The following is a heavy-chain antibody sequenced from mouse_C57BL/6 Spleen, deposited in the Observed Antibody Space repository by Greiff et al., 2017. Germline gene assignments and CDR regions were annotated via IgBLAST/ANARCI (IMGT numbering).Heavy chain of an antibody. CDR1: GYTFTDYN. V-gene: IGHV1-18*01. CDR3: ATGAGTGFAY. Sequence: VQLQQSGPELVKPGASVKIPCKASGYTFTDYNMDWVKQSHGKSLEWIGDINPNNGGTIYNQKFKGKATLTVDKSSSTAYMELRSLTSEDTAVYYCATGAGTGFAYWGQGTLVTVSA. CDR2: INPNNGGT. D-gene: IGHD4-1*01. J-gene: IGHJ3*01.